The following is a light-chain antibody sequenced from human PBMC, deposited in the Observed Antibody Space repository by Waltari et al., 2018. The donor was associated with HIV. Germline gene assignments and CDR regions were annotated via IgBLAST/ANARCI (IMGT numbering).Light chain of an antibody. CDR3: QQRDVWPPT. Sequence: VLTQSQATLSLSAGEGATLSCKASQNVQNFVAWYQLKAGQVPRLLVHDASKRATGVPGRFSGSGSGTDFTLTISGLESEDVAIYYCQQRDVWPPTFGGGTKVEIK. CDR2: DAS. V-gene: IGKV3-11*01. CDR1: QNVQNF. J-gene: IGKJ4*01.